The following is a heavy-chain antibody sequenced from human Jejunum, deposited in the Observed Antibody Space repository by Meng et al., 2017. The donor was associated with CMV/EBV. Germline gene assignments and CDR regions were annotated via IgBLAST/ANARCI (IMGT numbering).Heavy chain of an antibody. V-gene: IGHV7-4-1*02. D-gene: IGHD5-24*01. Sequence: QVQLGEAGSEWKQPGASVKVSCRPSGYTFTSYAINWVRQAPGQGPDWMGWIDPNTGNPTYDQGFTGRFVFSLDTSVSTAYLQINSLRADDAAVYYCARDSPLDGYSLLDYWGQGTLVTVSS. J-gene: IGHJ4*02. CDR3: ARDSPLDGYSLLDY. CDR2: IDPNTGNP. CDR1: GYTFTSYA.